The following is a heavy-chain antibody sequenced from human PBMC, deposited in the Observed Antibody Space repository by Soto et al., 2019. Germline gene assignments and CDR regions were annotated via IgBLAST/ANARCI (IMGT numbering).Heavy chain of an antibody. V-gene: IGHV1-2*02. CDR1: GYSFTANY. CDR2: INPNGGGT. Sequence: ASVKVSCKASGYSFTANYIHWVRQAPGQGLEWMAWINPNGGGTNYAQKFQGRVTMTRDTSISTTYMELSGLISDDTAVYYCARGAGSGSFDSWGQGTLVTVSS. J-gene: IGHJ4*02. CDR3: ARGAGSGSFDS. D-gene: IGHD6-25*01.